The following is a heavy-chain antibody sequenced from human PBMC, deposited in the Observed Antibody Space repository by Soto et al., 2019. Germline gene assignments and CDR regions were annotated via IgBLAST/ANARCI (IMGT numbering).Heavy chain of an antibody. V-gene: IGHV3-23*01. CDR3: AEGQPAAGTIARYFHY. Sequence: GGSLRLSCAASGCTLSSYAISWVRQAPGKGLEWVSGISGDGSTTYYADSVKGRFTISRDNSKNTLYLQLNSLRAEDTAVYYCAEGQPAAGTIARYFHYWGQGTLVTVSS. CDR2: ISGDGSTT. D-gene: IGHD6-13*01. CDR1: GCTLSSYA. J-gene: IGHJ4*02.